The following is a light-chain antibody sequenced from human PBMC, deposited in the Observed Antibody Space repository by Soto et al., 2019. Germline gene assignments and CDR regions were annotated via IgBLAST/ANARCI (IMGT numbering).Light chain of an antibody. CDR3: QRYNTWPLT. J-gene: IGKJ4*01. Sequence: EIVMTQSPASLSVPPGERATLSCRASQSVSSNFAWYLQKPGQAPRLLIYGASTRATAVPARFTASGSGTEFTLAISRLQSEDFAVYYCQRYNTWPLTFXGGTKVDIK. CDR1: QSVSSN. CDR2: GAS. V-gene: IGKV3-15*01.